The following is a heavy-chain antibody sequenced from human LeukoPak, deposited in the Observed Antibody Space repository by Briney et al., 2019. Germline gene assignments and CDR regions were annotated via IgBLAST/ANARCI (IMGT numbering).Heavy chain of an antibody. CDR2: ISWDGGST. V-gene: IGHV3-43D*03. D-gene: IGHD6-13*01. CDR3: ARVISKQLGPRIDY. CDR1: GFTFDDYA. Sequence: GGSLRLSCAASGFTFDDYAMHWVRQAPGKGLEWVSLISWDGGSTYYADSVKGRFTISRDNAKNSLYLQMNSLRAEDTAVYYCARVISKQLGPRIDYWGQGTLVTVSS. J-gene: IGHJ4*02.